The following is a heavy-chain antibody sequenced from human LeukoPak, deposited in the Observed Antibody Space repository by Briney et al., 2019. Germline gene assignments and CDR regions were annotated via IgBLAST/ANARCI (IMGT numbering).Heavy chain of an antibody. CDR1: GFTFSNAW. CDR3: TTDLDTAMALFDY. Sequence: GGSLRLSCAASGFTFSNAWMSWVRQAPGKGLEWVGRIKSKTDGGTTDYAAPVKGRFTISGDDSKNTLYLQMNSLKTEDTAVYYCTTDLDTAMALFDYWGQGTLVTVSS. J-gene: IGHJ4*02. CDR2: IKSKTDGGTT. V-gene: IGHV3-15*01. D-gene: IGHD5-18*01.